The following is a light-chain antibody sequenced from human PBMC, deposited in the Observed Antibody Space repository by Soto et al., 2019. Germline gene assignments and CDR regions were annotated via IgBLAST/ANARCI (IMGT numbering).Light chain of an antibody. CDR3: QSYDISLHNYV. CDR1: TSNIGAPYD. CDR2: GDN. V-gene: IGLV1-40*01. Sequence: QSLLTQPPSLSGAPGQRVSISCTGSTSNIGAPYDVHWYQHLPGTAPKLLIYGDNNQPSGVPDRFSGSKSGTSASLAITRLQAEDEADYYCQSYDISLHNYVFGTGTKVTVL. J-gene: IGLJ1*01.